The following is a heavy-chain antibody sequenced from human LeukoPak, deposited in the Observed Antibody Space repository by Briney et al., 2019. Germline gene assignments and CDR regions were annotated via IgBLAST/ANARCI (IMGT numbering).Heavy chain of an antibody. V-gene: IGHV3-30*18. J-gene: IGHJ4*02. CDR2: ISYDGSNK. Sequence: PGGSLRLSCAASGFTFSSYWMHWVRQAPGKGLEWVAVISYDGSNKYCADSVKGRFTISRDNSKNTLYLQMNSLRAEDTAVYYCAKPATKIQLWLRGFDYWGQGTLITVSS. D-gene: IGHD5-18*01. CDR3: AKPATKIQLWLRGFDY. CDR1: GFTFSSYW.